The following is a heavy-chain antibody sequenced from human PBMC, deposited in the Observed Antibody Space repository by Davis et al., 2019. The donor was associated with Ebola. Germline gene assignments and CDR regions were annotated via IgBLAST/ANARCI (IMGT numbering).Heavy chain of an antibody. J-gene: IGHJ6*02. CDR1: GFTFSSYG. CDR3: AKDLYPETDYYYYGMDV. Sequence: PGGSLRLSCAASGFTFSSYGMHWVRQAPGKGLEWVAVISYDGSNKYYADSVKGRFTISRDNSKNTLYLQMNSLRAEDTAVYYCAKDLYPETDYYYYGMDVWGQGTTVTVSS. CDR2: ISYDGSNK. V-gene: IGHV3-30*18. D-gene: IGHD1-14*01.